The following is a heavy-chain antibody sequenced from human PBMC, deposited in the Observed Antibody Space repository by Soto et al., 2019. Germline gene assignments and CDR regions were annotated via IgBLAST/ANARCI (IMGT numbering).Heavy chain of an antibody. CDR1: GGTISSKY. V-gene: IGHV4-59*08. CDR2: IYYSGST. D-gene: IGHD3-10*01. CDR3: ARRETSGWDYFDS. J-gene: IGHJ4*02. Sequence: SETLSLTYTVSGGTISSKYWSWIRQPPGKGLEYIGYIYYSGSTNYNPSLKSRATISVDTSKNQFSLRLSSVTAADTAVYYCARRETSGWDYFDSWGQGSLVTVS.